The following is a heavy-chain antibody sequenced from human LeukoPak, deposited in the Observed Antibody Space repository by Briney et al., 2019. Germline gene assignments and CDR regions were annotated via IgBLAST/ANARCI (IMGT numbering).Heavy chain of an antibody. Sequence: GGSLRLSCAGSGFPFSSHGMNWVRQAPGKGLEWVSGISLGGGPTYYADSVRGRFTISRDDSKNTLYLQMKNLRAEDTAVYYCAKDGAWLRFDDWGQGILVTVSS. D-gene: IGHD5-12*01. CDR2: ISLGGGPT. V-gene: IGHV3-23*01. CDR1: GFPFSSHG. CDR3: AKDGAWLRFDD. J-gene: IGHJ4*02.